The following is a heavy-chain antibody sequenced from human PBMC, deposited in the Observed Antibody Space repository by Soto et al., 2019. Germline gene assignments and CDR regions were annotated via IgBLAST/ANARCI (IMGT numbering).Heavy chain of an antibody. V-gene: IGHV1-18*01. CDR1: GYTFTTYG. CDR2: ISAYNGNT. CDR3: ARDYYGSGRLNSHNWFDP. D-gene: IGHD3-10*01. J-gene: IGHJ5*02. Sequence: QVQLVQSGAEVKKPGASVKVSCKASGYTFTTYGISWVRQAPGQGLEWMGWISAYNGNTNYAQQLQGRVTMTTDTSPSTAYMERRSLRSDDTAVYYCARDYYGSGRLNSHNWFDPWGQGTLVTVSS.